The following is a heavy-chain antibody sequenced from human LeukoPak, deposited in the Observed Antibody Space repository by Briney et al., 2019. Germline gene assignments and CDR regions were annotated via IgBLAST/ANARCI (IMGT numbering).Heavy chain of an antibody. CDR3: AGAGIAVAGNAEYFQH. Sequence: GESLKISCKGSGYSFTSYWISWVRQMPGKGLEWMGRIDPSDSYTNYSPSFQGHVTISADKSISTAYLQWSSLKASDTAMYYCAGAGIAVAGNAEYFQHWGQGTLVTISS. CDR1: GYSFTSYW. D-gene: IGHD6-19*01. V-gene: IGHV5-10-1*01. CDR2: IDPSDSYT. J-gene: IGHJ1*01.